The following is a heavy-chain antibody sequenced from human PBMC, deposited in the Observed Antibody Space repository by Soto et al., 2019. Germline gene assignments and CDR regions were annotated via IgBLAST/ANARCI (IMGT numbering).Heavy chain of an antibody. CDR1: GFTFSSYE. CDR2: ISSSGSTI. Sequence: EVQLVESGGGLVQPGGSLRLSCAASGFTFSSYEMNWVRQAPGKGLEWVSYISSSGSTIYYADSVKGRFTISRDNAKNSLYLQMNSLRAEDTAVYYCARNYYDSSGYTYDAFDIWGQGTMVTVSS. CDR3: ARNYYDSSGYTYDAFDI. J-gene: IGHJ3*02. V-gene: IGHV3-48*03. D-gene: IGHD3-22*01.